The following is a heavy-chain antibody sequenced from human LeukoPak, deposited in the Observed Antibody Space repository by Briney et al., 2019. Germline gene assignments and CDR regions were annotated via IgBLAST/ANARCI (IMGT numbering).Heavy chain of an antibody. D-gene: IGHD3-3*01. J-gene: IGHJ4*02. V-gene: IGHV3-21*01. CDR2: ISSSSSYI. CDR1: GFTFSSYR. Sequence: GGSLRLSCAAYGFTFSSYRMNWVRQAPGKGMEWVSSISSSSSYIYYADSVKGRFTISRDNAKNSLYLQMNSLRAEDTAVYYCARGDPYYDFWSGSTGGYWGQGTLVTVSS. CDR3: ARGDPYYDFWSGSTGGY.